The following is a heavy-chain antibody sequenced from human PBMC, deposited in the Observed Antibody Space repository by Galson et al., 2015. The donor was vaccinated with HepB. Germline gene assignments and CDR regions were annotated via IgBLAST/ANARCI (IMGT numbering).Heavy chain of an antibody. V-gene: IGHV3-21*01. D-gene: IGHD3-10*01. J-gene: IGHJ4*02. CDR2: ISSSSSYI. Sequence: CAASGFTFSSYSMNWVRQAPGKGLEWVSSISSSSSYIYYADSVKGRFTISRDNAKNSLYLQMNSLRAEDTAVYYCATFGELHRTSLHYFDYWGQGTLVTVSS. CDR3: ATFGELHRTSLHYFDY. CDR1: GFTFSSYS.